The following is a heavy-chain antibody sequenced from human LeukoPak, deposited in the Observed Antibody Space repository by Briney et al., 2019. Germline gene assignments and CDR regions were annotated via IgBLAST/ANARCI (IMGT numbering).Heavy chain of an antibody. J-gene: IGHJ1*01. V-gene: IGHV3-11*04. D-gene: IGHD6-13*01. CDR1: GFTFSDYY. CDR2: ISPDGSST. Sequence: PGGSLRLSCAATGFTFSDYYINWIRQAPGKGLEWVAYISPDGSSTFYADSVQGRFTISRDNAKNSLYLQMNSLRAEDTAVYYCARDEDSSSQLFQHWGQGTLVTVSS. CDR3: ARDEDSSSQLFQH.